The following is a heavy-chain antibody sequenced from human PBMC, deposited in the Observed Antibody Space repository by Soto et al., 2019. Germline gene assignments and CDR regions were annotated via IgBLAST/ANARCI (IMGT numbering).Heavy chain of an antibody. CDR3: AKDRDIAAAGYNFDY. D-gene: IGHD6-13*01. J-gene: IGHJ4*02. V-gene: IGHV3-21*01. Sequence: VGSLRLSCAASGFTFSSYSMNWFRQARVNGLEWVSSISSSSSYIYYADSVKGRFTISRDNSKNTLYLQMNSLRAEDTAVYYCAKDRDIAAAGYNFDYWGQGTLVTVSS. CDR1: GFTFSSYS. CDR2: ISSSSSYI.